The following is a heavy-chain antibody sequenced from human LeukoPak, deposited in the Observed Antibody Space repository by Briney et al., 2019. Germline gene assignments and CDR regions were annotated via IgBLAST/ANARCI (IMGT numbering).Heavy chain of an antibody. D-gene: IGHD2-15*01. CDR1: GYTFTSYG. CDR2: IIPIFGTA. V-gene: IGHV1-69*13. Sequence: ASVKVSCKASGYTFTSYGISWVRQAPGQGLEWMGGIIPIFGTANYAQKFQGRVTITADESTSTAYMELSSLRSEDTAVYYCASDTIGYCSGGSCYSVDYWGQGTLVTVSS. J-gene: IGHJ4*02. CDR3: ASDTIGYCSGGSCYSVDY.